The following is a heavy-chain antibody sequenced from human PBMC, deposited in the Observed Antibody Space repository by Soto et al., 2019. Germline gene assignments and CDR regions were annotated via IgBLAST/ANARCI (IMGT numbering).Heavy chain of an antibody. V-gene: IGHV3-21*01. CDR2: ISSSSTYI. D-gene: IGHD1-26*01. Sequence: AGGSLRLSCAVSGFTFSTYSMNWVRQAPGKGLEWVSSISSSSTYIYYADSVKGRFTISRDNAKNSLYLQMNSLRAEDTAVYYCARGQSGAATYCYYGMDVWGQGTTVTVSS. CDR1: GFTFSTYS. CDR3: ARGQSGAATYCYYGMDV. J-gene: IGHJ6*02.